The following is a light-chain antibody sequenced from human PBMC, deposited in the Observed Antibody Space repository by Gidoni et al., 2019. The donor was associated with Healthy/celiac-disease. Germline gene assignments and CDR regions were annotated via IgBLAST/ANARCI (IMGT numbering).Light chain of an antibody. J-gene: IGKJ3*01. CDR3: QQSYSTPRT. Sequence: EIQMTKSPSSLSSSVGERGTINCRASQSISSYLHWYQQKPGKAPKLLIYAASSLPSGVPSRFSGSGSGTDFTLTIISLQPADFATYYCQQSYSTPRTLGPGTKVDI. V-gene: IGKV1-39*01. CDR1: QSISSY. CDR2: AAS.